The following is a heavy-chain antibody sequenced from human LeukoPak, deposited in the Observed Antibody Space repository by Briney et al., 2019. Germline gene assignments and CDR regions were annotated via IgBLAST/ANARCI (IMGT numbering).Heavy chain of an antibody. CDR3: ASGGSYGPFDY. V-gene: IGHV1-69*05. Sequence: SVKVSCKASGYTFTSYGISWVRQAPGQGFEWMGGIIPIFGTANYAQKFQGRVTITTDESTSTAYMELSSLRSEDTAVYYCASGGSYGPFDYWGQGTLVTVSS. CDR1: GYTFTSYG. J-gene: IGHJ4*02. D-gene: IGHD5-18*01. CDR2: IIPIFGTA.